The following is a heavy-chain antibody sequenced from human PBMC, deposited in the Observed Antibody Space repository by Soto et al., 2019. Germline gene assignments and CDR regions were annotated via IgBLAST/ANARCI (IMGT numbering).Heavy chain of an antibody. CDR1: GGSISSFY. CDR3: ARGRSLGDY. V-gene: IGHV4-59*01. Sequence: QVQLQESGPGLVKPSETLSLACSVSGGSISSFYWSWIRQPPGKGLEWIGYFSYSGTSNYNPSLKSRVTISVDTSKNQFSLKLTSVTAADTAVYYRARGRSLGDYWGQGTLVTVSS. CDR2: FSYSGTS. J-gene: IGHJ4*02.